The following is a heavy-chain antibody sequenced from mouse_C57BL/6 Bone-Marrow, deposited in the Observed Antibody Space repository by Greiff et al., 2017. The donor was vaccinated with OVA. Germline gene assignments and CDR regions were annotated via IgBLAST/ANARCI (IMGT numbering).Heavy chain of an antibody. CDR3: ARLPPYFDV. CDR2: ISYDGSN. CDR1: GYSITSGYY. Sequence: EVKLMESGPGLVKPSQSLSLTCSVTGYSITSGYYWNWIRQFPGNKLEWMGYISYDGSNNYNPSLKNRISITRDTSKNQFFLKLNSVTTEDTATYYCARLPPYFDVWGTGTTVTVSS. D-gene: IGHD2-1*01. J-gene: IGHJ1*03. V-gene: IGHV3-6*01.